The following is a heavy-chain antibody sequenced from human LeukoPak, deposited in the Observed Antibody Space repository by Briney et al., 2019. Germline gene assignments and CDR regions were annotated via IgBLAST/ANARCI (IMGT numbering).Heavy chain of an antibody. CDR1: GGSLRSHY. Sequence: SETLSLTCTVSGGSLRSHYWSWIRQPPGKGLEWIGYNYYSGSTNYNPSLKSRVTISVDTSNNQISLKLSSVTAADTAVYYCARLYSGSYRAWFDPWGQGTLVTVSS. CDR3: ARLYSGSYRAWFDP. CDR2: NYYSGST. D-gene: IGHD1-26*01. V-gene: IGHV4-59*08. J-gene: IGHJ5*02.